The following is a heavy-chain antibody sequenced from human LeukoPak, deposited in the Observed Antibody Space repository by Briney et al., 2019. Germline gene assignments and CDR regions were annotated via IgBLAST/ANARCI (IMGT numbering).Heavy chain of an antibody. CDR2: ISWNSDSI. CDR3: ATYSTRNAREFQS. CDR1: GFTFGDYA. J-gene: IGHJ1*01. V-gene: IGHV3-9*01. D-gene: IGHD4-11*01. Sequence: GGSLRLSCAASGFTFGDYAMHWVRQAPGKGLEWVSGISWNSDSIGYADSVKGRFTISRDNAKMSLYLQMNSLRVEDTAVYYCATYSTRNAREFQSWGQGTLVTVSS.